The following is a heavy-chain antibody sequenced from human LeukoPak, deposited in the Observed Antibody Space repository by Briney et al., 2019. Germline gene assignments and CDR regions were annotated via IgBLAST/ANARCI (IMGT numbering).Heavy chain of an antibody. D-gene: IGHD3-16*02. V-gene: IGHV3-33*06. J-gene: IGHJ4*02. Sequence: PGRSLRLSCEASGFAFSSSGMHWVRQAPGKWLEWVAVIWSDESHKYYADSVKGRFTISRDNSKNTLYLQMNSLRAEDTAVYYCAKDYRLRLGELSYLEYWGQGTLVTVSS. CDR1: GFAFSSSG. CDR2: IWSDESHK. CDR3: AKDYRLRLGELSYLEY.